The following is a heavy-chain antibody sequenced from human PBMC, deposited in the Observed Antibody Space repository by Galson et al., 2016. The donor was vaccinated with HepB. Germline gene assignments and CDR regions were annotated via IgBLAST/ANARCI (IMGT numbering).Heavy chain of an antibody. Sequence: MSLSCSVAVGFINHYYCNFLHHPPGRGLEWIGYTHYSGSTNYTPSLKSRVTLSTDTSKNQFSLKLTSVTAADTAVYFCARGNVIFGVVNPAFDYWGQGTLITVSS. CDR2: THYSGST. D-gene: IGHD3-3*01. V-gene: IGHV4-59*08. CDR1: VGFINHYY. J-gene: IGHJ4*02. CDR3: ARGNVIFGVVNPAFDY.